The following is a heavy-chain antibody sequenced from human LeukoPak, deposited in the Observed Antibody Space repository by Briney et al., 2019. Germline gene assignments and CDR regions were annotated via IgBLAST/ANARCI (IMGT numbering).Heavy chain of an antibody. V-gene: IGHV3-7*01. J-gene: IGHJ6*02. CDR2: INQDGSVT. D-gene: IGHD3-9*01. CDR1: GFTFSSEW. Sequence: GGSLRLSCAASGFTFSSEWMSWVRQAPGKGLEWAANINQDGSVTYYVDSVKGRFTISRDNAKNSLYLQMNSLRAEDTAVYYCTRDLMDYDVSTGLHHYYMDVWGQGTTVTVSS. CDR3: TRDLMDYDVSTGLHHYYMDV.